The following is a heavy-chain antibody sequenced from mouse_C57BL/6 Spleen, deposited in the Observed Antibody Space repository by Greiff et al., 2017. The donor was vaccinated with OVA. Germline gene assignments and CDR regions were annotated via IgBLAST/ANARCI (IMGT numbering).Heavy chain of an antibody. J-gene: IGHJ3*01. D-gene: IGHD4-1*02. CDR2: ISNGGGST. CDR1: GFTFSDYY. CDR3: ARHILNWGFAY. Sequence: EVQRVESGGGLVQPGGSLKLSCAASGFTFSDYYMYWVRQTPEKRLEWVAYISNGGGSTYYPDTVKGRFTISRDNAKNTLYLQMSRLKSEDTAMYYCARHILNWGFAYWGQGTLVTVSA. V-gene: IGHV5-12*01.